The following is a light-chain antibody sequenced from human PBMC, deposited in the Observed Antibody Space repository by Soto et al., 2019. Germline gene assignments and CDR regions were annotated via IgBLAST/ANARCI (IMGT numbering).Light chain of an antibody. CDR1: QSLLHSKGFHN. Sequence: DIVMTQSPLSLAVTPGEPASISCKSSQSLLHSKGFHNLDWYLQKPGQSPQVLIYLGSNRASGVPDRFSGRGSGTDFTLKISRVEAEDVGVYFCMQAIQTPITFGQGTRLDIK. CDR2: LGS. CDR3: MQAIQTPIT. J-gene: IGKJ5*01. V-gene: IGKV2-28*01.